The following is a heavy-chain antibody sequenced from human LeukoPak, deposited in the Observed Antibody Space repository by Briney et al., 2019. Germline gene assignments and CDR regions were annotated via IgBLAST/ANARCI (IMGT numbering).Heavy chain of an antibody. V-gene: IGHV4-30-4*01. J-gene: IGHJ5*02. CDR1: GGSISSGDYY. CDR3: ARDYYGSGSSS. CDR2: IYYSGST. D-gene: IGHD3-10*01. Sequence: SETLSLTCTVSGGSISSGDYYWRWIRQPPGKGLEWIGYIYYSGSTYHNPSLKSRVTISVDTSKNQFSLKLSSVTAADTAVYYCARDYYGSGSSSWGQGTLVTVSS.